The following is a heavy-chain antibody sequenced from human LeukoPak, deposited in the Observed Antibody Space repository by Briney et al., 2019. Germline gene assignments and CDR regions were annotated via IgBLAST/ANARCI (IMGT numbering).Heavy chain of an antibody. CDR1: GGSISSGGYY. V-gene: IGHV4-30-4*01. CDR2: ISGGA. Sequence: SETLSLTCTVSGGSISSGGYYWSWIRQPPGQGLEWIGYISGGAYYNPSLESRVTISIDTSKNQFSLKLTSVTAADTAVYYCARFPPDYWGQGTLVTVSS. CDR3: ARFPPDY. J-gene: IGHJ4*02.